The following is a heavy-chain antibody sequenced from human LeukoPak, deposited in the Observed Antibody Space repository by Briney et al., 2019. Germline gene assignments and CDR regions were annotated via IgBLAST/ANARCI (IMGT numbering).Heavy chain of an antibody. CDR2: ISYDGSNK. D-gene: IGHD1-20*01. CDR3: ARNHYALTGGDI. V-gene: IGHV3-30*04. Sequence: PGGSLRLSCAASGFTFSSYAMHWVRQAPGKGLEWVAVISYDGSNKYYADSVKGRFTISRDNSKNTLYLQMNSLRAEDTAVYYCARNHYALTGGDIWGQGTMVTVSS. J-gene: IGHJ3*02. CDR1: GFTFSSYA.